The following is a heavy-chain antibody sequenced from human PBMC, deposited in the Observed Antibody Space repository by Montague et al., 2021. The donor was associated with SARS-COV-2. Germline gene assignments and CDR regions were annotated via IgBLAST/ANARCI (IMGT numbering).Heavy chain of an antibody. J-gene: IGHJ6*02. CDR3: ANVRRTQLLFGTLYYGMDV. CDR2: ISYSGST. D-gene: IGHD2-2*01. Sequence: SETLSLTCTVSGGSISSYYWSWIRQPPGRGLQWIGYISYSGSTNYNPSLKRRVTISVYTSKNHFTLRLSSVTAADTAAYYCANVRRTQLLFGTLYYGMDVWGQGTTVTVSS. V-gene: IGHV4-59*01. CDR1: GGSISSYY.